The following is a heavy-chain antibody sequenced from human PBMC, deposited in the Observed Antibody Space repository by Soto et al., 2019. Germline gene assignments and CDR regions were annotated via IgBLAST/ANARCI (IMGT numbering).Heavy chain of an antibody. CDR2: ISSSGRTI. J-gene: IGHJ4*02. Sequence: EVQLVESGGGLVQPGGSLRLSCAASGFTFSSHSMNWVRQAPGKGLEWVSYISSSGRTIYYADSVKGRFTISRDNAKNSLYLQMNSLRAEDMAVYYCARDDEMGYFDYWGQGTLVTVSS. CDR1: GFTFSSHS. CDR3: ARDDEMGYFDY. D-gene: IGHD3-16*01. V-gene: IGHV3-48*01.